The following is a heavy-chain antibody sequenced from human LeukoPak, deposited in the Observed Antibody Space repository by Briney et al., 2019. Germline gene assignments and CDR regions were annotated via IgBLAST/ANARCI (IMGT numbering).Heavy chain of an antibody. CDR3: ARLPRVAMAGNYGYHSMDV. V-gene: IGHV4-59*08. D-gene: IGHD6-19*01. Sequence: SETLSLTCIVSGASISGSYWSWVRQSPGKGLGWVGYIHYIGSFNYNPSLASRITMSVDASRSQFSLRLSSVAAADTAIYYCARLPRVAMAGNYGYHSMDVWGRGTTVTVSS. CDR2: IHYIGSF. CDR1: GASISGSY. J-gene: IGHJ6*02.